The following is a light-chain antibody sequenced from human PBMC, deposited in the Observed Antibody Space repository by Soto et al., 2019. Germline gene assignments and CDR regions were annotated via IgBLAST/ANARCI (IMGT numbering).Light chain of an antibody. CDR1: KGFINW. V-gene: IGKV1-5*01. CDR3: QQYSTYWT. Sequence: DIQMTQSPSTLSASVGDRVTITCRASKGFINWLAWYQQKPGKAPKLLIYDASSLKSEVPSRFSGSGSGTEFSLTISSLQPDDFATYFCQQYSTYWTFGQGTKVEIK. J-gene: IGKJ1*01. CDR2: DAS.